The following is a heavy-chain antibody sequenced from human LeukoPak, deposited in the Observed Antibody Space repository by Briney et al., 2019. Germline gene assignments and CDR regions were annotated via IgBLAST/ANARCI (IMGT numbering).Heavy chain of an antibody. CDR3: ARQLRDPPAAYNWFDP. J-gene: IGHJ5*02. D-gene: IGHD6-25*01. Sequence: GESLKISCKGSGYTFTSYWIGWVRQTPGKGLEWMGIIYPGDSNTRYSPSFQGQVTISADKSISTAYLQWSSLKASDTAMYYCARQLRDPPAAYNWFDPWGQGTLVIVSS. V-gene: IGHV5-51*01. CDR2: IYPGDSNT. CDR1: GYTFTSYW.